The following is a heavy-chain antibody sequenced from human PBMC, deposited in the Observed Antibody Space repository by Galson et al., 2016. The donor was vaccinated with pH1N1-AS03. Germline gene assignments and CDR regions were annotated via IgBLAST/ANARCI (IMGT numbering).Heavy chain of an antibody. V-gene: IGHV4-39*01. CDR3: GRLRVDFSGNYFDD. J-gene: IGHJ4*02. CDR2: IYFNGSP. Sequence: LSLTCSVSGDSITRSRSSWGWIRQPPGKGLEWIGNIYFNGSPNYNPSLGSRVTISRDTSKNQFSLKVRSVTAADTAVYYCGRLRVDFSGNYFDDWGQGRLVTVSS. CDR1: GDSITRSRSS. D-gene: IGHD1-1*01.